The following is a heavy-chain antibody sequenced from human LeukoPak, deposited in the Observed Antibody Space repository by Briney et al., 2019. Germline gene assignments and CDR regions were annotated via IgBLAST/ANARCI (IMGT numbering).Heavy chain of an antibody. CDR1: GHTFTGYY. J-gene: IGHJ3*02. D-gene: IGHD6-19*01. V-gene: IGHV1-2*02. CDR2: INPNSGGT. Sequence: ASVKVSCKASGHTFTGYYMHWVRQAPGQGLEWMGWINPNSGGTNYAQKFQGRVTMTRDTSISTAYMELSRLRSDDTAVYYCARVTAPGIAVAGDAFDIWGQGTMVTVSS. CDR3: ARVTAPGIAVAGDAFDI.